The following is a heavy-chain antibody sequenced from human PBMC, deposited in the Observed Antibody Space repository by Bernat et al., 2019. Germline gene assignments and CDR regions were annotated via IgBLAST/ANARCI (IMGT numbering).Heavy chain of an antibody. Sequence: ELQLLESGGGLVQPGGSLRLSFAASGFPFTSYAMVWVRQAPGKGLGGFSGISAGGGNPYYPDSVKGRFTVSRDSSKNTLYLQMNSLRVEDTAVYYCAKLGGPYSSSSLRYFDYWGQGTLVTVSS. J-gene: IGHJ4*02. V-gene: IGHV3-23*01. CDR1: GFPFTSYA. CDR2: ISAGGGNP. D-gene: IGHD6-6*01. CDR3: AKLGGPYSSSSLRYFDY.